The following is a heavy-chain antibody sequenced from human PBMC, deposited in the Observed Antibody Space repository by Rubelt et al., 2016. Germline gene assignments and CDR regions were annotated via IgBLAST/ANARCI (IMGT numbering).Heavy chain of an antibody. V-gene: IGHV3-33*08. J-gene: IGHJ4*02. Sequence: VQLVESGGGLVQPGGSLRLSCAASGFTFSSYGMHWVRQAPGKGLEWVAVIWSAGSNKYYADSVKGRFTISRDNSKNTLYLQMNSLRAEDTAVYYCARGGMGGSTGYFDYWGQGTLVTVSS. CDR1: GFTFSSYG. CDR2: IWSAGSNK. D-gene: IGHD1-26*01. CDR3: ARGGMGGSTGYFDY.